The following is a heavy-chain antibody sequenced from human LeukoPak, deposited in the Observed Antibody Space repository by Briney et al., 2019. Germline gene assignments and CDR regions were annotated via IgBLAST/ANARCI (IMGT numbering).Heavy chain of an antibody. D-gene: IGHD2/OR15-2a*01. V-gene: IGHV1-18*04. CDR3: ARGDTFLPTHYFDP. J-gene: IGHJ5*02. Sequence: ASVKVSCKASGYTFTSYYVHWVRQAPGQGREWKGWVSSYNAKTNYAQNLQDRVTMTTDTSTCTVYMELRSLRSDDTALYYCARGDTFLPTHYFDPWGQGTLVTVSS. CDR1: GYTFTSYY. CDR2: VSSYNAKT.